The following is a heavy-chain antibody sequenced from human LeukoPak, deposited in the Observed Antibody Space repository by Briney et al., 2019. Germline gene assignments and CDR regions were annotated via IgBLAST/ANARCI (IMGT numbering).Heavy chain of an antibody. D-gene: IGHD6-13*01. CDR3: ARGMGSSWSSYYFDY. V-gene: IGHV3-66*01. J-gene: IGHJ4*02. Sequence: GGSLRLSCAASGFTVSSNYMSWVRQAPGKGLEWVSVIYSGGTTYYADSVKGRFTISRDNSKNTLYLQMNSLRAEDTAVYYCARGMGSSWSSYYFDYWGQGTLVTVSS. CDR1: GFTVSSNY. CDR2: IYSGGTT.